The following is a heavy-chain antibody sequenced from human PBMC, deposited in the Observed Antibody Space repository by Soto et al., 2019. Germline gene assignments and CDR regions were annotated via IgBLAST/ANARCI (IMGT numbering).Heavy chain of an antibody. Sequence: ASVKVSCKASGYTFTSYDINWVRQASGQGLEWMGWMNPNSGNTGYAQKFQGRVTMTRNTSISTAYMELSSLRSEDTAVYYCARMALVVVTAISHDAFDIWGQGTMVTVSS. CDR3: ARMALVVVTAISHDAFDI. CDR1: GYTFTSYD. V-gene: IGHV1-8*01. D-gene: IGHD2-21*02. J-gene: IGHJ3*02. CDR2: MNPNSGNT.